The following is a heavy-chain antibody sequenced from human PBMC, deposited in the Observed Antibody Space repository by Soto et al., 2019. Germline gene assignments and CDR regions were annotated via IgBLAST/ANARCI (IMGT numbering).Heavy chain of an antibody. CDR3: ASPKEGERNAFDI. CDR2: IYPGDSDT. CDR1: GYSFTSYW. V-gene: IGHV5-51*01. J-gene: IGHJ3*02. D-gene: IGHD1-1*01. Sequence: GESLKISCKGSGYSFTSYWIGWVRQMLGKGLEWMGIIYPGDSDTRYSPSFQGQVTISADKSISTAYLQWSSLKASDTAMYYCASPKEGERNAFDIWGKGTMVTVSS.